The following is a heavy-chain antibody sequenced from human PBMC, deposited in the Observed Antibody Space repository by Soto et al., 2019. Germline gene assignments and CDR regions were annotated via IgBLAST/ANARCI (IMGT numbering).Heavy chain of an antibody. J-gene: IGHJ4*02. Sequence: GGSLRLSCAASGFTFNNYAVSWVRQAPGKGLEWVSAISATGDNTYYADFVEGRFTISRDNSKNTLYLQMNGLRAEDTAMYYCAKEMSYGRPYDYWGQGTLVTVSS. CDR3: AKEMSYGRPYDY. V-gene: IGHV3-23*01. CDR2: ISATGDNT. CDR1: GFTFNNYA. D-gene: IGHD1-26*01.